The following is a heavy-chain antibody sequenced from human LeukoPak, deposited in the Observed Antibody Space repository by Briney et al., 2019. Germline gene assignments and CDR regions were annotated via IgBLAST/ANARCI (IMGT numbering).Heavy chain of an antibody. V-gene: IGHV4-34*01. J-gene: IGHJ2*01. Sequence: SETLSLTCTVYGGSLSDYYWYWIRQPPAKGLEWIGEINHSGSTNYNPSLKSRVTISTDTPENQFSLKVTSVTAADTAVYYCARGDTYGSYFDLWGRGTLVTVSS. CDR2: INHSGST. CDR1: GGSLSDYY. CDR3: ARGDTYGSYFDL. D-gene: IGHD5-18*01.